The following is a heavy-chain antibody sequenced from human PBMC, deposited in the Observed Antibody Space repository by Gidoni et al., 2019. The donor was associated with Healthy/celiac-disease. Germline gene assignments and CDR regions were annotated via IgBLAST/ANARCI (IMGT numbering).Heavy chain of an antibody. J-gene: IGHJ6*02. V-gene: IGHV4-34*01. CDR2: INHSGST. CDR1: GGSFSGYY. Sequence: QVQLQQWGAGLLKPSETLSLTCAVYGGSFSGYYWSWIRQPPGKGLEWIGEINHSGSTNYNPSLKSRVTISVDTSKNQFSLKLSSVTAADTAVYYCARPICSSTSCYFYYYYGMDVWGQGTTVTVSS. D-gene: IGHD2-2*01. CDR3: ARPICSSTSCYFYYYYGMDV.